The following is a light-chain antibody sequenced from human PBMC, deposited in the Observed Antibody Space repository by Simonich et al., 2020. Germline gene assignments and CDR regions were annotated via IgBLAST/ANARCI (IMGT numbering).Light chain of an antibody. V-gene: IGLV2-23*03. CDR2: AGS. CDR1: SSAVGGYNY. CDR3: CSYAGSSTFVV. Sequence: QSALTQPASVSGSPGQSITISCTGTSSAVGGYNYVSWSQHHPGKAPKLMIYAGSKRPSGVSKRFSGTNAGNTASRTISGLRAEDEADYYCCSYAGSSTFVVFGGGTKLTVL. J-gene: IGLJ2*01.